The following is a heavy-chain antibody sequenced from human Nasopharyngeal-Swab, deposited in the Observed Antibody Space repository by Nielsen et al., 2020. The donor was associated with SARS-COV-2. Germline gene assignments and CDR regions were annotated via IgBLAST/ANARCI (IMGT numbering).Heavy chain of an antibody. CDR3: AKDGGLTTFPYYYYYGMDV. CDR1: GFTFDDYA. D-gene: IGHD4/OR15-4a*01. Sequence: GEALKISCEASGFTFDDYAMHWVRQAPGKGLEWVSAISGSGGSTYYADSVKGRFTISRDNSKNTLYLQMNSLRAEDTAVYYCAKDGGLTTFPYYYYYGMDVWGQGTTVTVSS. CDR2: ISGSGGST. J-gene: IGHJ6*02. V-gene: IGHV3-23*01.